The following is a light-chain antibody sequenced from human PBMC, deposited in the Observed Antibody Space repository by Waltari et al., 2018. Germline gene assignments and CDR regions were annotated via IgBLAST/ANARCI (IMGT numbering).Light chain of an antibody. CDR1: QRITIW. CDR3: QQYNSYPYT. Sequence: DIQMTQSPSTLSASIGDRVTNTCRASQRITIWLAWYQQKPGNAPKLLIYKASTLEGGVPSRFSGSGSGTEFTLTISSLQPDDFATYHCQQYNSYPYTFGQGTKLEIK. CDR2: KAS. J-gene: IGKJ2*01. V-gene: IGKV1-5*03.